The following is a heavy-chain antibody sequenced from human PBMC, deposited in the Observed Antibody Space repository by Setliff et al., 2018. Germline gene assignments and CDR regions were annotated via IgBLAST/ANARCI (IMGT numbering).Heavy chain of an antibody. CDR1: GYTFTAYD. CDR3: ARGPPDFVVVPAAAKFDY. V-gene: IGHV1-8*02. CDR2: MNPNSGRT. Sequence: ASVKVSCKASGYTFTAYDIVWVRQATGQGLEWMGWMNPNSGRTGYPQKFQGRVTMTRNTSISTAYMELSSLRSEDTAVYFCARGPPDFVVVPAAAKFDYWGPGTLVTVSS. D-gene: IGHD2-2*01. J-gene: IGHJ4*02.